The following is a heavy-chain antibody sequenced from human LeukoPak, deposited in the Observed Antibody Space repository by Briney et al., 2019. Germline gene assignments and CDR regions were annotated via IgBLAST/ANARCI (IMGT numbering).Heavy chain of an antibody. D-gene: IGHD6-13*01. V-gene: IGHV1-18*01. CDR2: ISAYNGNT. Sequence: ASVKVSCKASGYTFTSYGISWVRQAPGQGLEGMGWISAYNGNTNYAQKLQGRVTMTTDTSTSTAYMELRSLRSDDTAVYYCAREVFSSSWYTVNWFDPWGQGTLVTVSS. CDR1: GYTFTSYG. CDR3: AREVFSSSWYTVNWFDP. J-gene: IGHJ5*02.